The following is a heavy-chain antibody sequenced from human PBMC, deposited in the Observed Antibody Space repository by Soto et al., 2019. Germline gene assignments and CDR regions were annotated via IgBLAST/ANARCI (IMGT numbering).Heavy chain of an antibody. Sequence: QVQLVESGGGVVQPGRSLRLSCAASGFMFSNHGMHWVRQAPGKGLEWVAVIWSDGNNRYYADSVKGRFTISRDNSNNTVYLQMNILRAEDTAVYYCVRGDNWNDEASDYWGQGTLVTVSS. CDR1: GFMFSNHG. CDR3: VRGDNWNDEASDY. V-gene: IGHV3-33*01. CDR2: IWSDGNNR. J-gene: IGHJ4*02. D-gene: IGHD1-1*01.